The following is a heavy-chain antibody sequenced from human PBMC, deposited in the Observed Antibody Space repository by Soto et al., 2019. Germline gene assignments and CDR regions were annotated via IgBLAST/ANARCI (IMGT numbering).Heavy chain of an antibody. CDR3: AIQRGYSYGLYYFDY. CDR2: IYYSGST. V-gene: IGHV4-59*01. D-gene: IGHD5-18*01. CDR1: GGDISSYY. J-gene: IGHJ4*02. Sequence: PSERLSLSCTDSGGDISSYYWSWNQQPPRKGLEWIGYIYYSGSTNYNPSLKSRVTISVDTSKNQFSLKLSSVTAADTAVYYCAIQRGYSYGLYYFDYWGQGTLFTDSS.